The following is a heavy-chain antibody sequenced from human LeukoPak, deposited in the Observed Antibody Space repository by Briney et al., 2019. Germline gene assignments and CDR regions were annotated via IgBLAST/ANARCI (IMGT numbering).Heavy chain of an antibody. CDR3: ARDETYTSGWQPNHYYYYMDV. CDR2: VYYGGNT. V-gene: IGHV4-34*01. CDR1: GGSFSGYY. Sequence: SETLSLTCAVYGGSFSGYYWSWIRQPPGKGPEWIGSVYYGGNTYYNPSLKSRVTISVDTSKNQFSLKLSSVTAADTAVYYCARDETYTSGWQPNHYYYYMDVWGKGTTVTVSS. D-gene: IGHD6-19*01. J-gene: IGHJ6*03.